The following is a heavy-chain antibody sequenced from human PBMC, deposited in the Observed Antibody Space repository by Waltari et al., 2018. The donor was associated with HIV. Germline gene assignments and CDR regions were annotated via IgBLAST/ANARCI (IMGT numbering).Heavy chain of an antibody. CDR1: GGSITGYF. D-gene: IGHD6-19*01. J-gene: IGHJ5*02. V-gene: IGHV4-59*12. CDR3: TRAPGRKAVGLSP. Sequence: QVQLQESGPGLVTPSEILSLTCNISGGSITGYFWTWIRQPPGKRLEWIGYISHNGSTNYNPSLNGRVAFSLDTSTNILSLIIHSVTAADTAIYFCTRAPGRKAVGLSPWGRGTVVTVSS. CDR2: ISHNGST.